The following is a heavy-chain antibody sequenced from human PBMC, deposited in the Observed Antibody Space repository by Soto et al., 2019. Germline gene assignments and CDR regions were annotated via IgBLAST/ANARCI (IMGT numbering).Heavy chain of an antibody. CDR1: GYTFTSYG. CDR2: ISAYNGNT. J-gene: IGHJ3*02. V-gene: IGHV1-18*04. D-gene: IGHD3-22*01. CDR3: ARAHYYDSSGLRRNKMNDAFDI. Sequence: ASVKVSFKASGYTFTSYGISWLRQAPGQGLEWMGWISAYNGNTNYAQKLQGRVTMTTDTSTSTACMELRSLRSDDTAVYYCARAHYYDSSGLRRNKMNDAFDIWGQGTMVTVSS.